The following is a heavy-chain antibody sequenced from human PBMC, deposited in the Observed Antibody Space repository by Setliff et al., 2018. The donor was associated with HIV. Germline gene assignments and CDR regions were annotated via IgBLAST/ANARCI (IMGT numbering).Heavy chain of an antibody. CDR1: GGSFSGYY. J-gene: IGHJ6*02. V-gene: IGHV4-34*01. D-gene: IGHD3-10*01. Sequence: SETLSLTCAVYGGSFSGYYWNWIRQPPGKGLEWIGEINHSGSTSYNPSLKSRVTISVATSKNQFSLKLTSVTAADTAVYYCARVEAKIRGATYGMDVWGQGTTVTVSS. CDR3: ARVEAKIRGATYGMDV. CDR2: INHSGST.